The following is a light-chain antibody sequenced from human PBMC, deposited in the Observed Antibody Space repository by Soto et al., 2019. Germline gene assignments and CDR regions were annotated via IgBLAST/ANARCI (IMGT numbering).Light chain of an antibody. CDR1: QSVSSSF. CDR3: QQYGSSPRT. CDR2: GAS. V-gene: IGKV3-20*01. J-gene: IGKJ1*01. Sequence: EIVLTQSPGTLSLSPGERATLSCRASQSVSSSFLAWYQQKPGQAPRLLIYGASSTATGLPDRFSGSGSGTDFPLTISRLEPEDFAVYYCQQYGSSPRTFGQGTKVEIK.